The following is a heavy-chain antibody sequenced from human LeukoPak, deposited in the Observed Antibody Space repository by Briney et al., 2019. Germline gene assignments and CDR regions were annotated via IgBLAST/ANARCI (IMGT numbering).Heavy chain of an antibody. V-gene: IGHV3-9*01. D-gene: IGHD1-26*01. Sequence: PGGSLRLSCAASGFTFDDYAMHWVRQAPGKGLEWVSGISWNSGSIGYADSVKGRFTISRGNAKNSLYLQMNSLRAEDTALYYCAKDHAGAPLQHWGQGTLVTVSS. CDR3: AKDHAGAPLQH. J-gene: IGHJ1*01. CDR2: ISWNSGSI. CDR1: GFTFDDYA.